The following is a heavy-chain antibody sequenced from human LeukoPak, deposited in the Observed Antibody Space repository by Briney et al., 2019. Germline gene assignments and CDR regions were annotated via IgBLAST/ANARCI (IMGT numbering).Heavy chain of an antibody. V-gene: IGHV1-69*05. D-gene: IGHD3-22*01. J-gene: IGHJ4*02. Sequence: AASVKVSCKVSGGTFSGYAISWVRQAPGQGLEWMGGIIPIFGTANYAQKFQGRVTITTDESTSTAYMELSSLRSEDTAVYYCARSYYDSSGFDYWGQGTLVTVSS. CDR3: ARSYYDSSGFDY. CDR2: IIPIFGTA. CDR1: GGTFSGYA.